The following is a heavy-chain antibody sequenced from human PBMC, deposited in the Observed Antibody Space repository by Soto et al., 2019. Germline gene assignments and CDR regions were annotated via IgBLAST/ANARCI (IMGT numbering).Heavy chain of an antibody. J-gene: IGHJ4*02. CDR2: VYYSGST. V-gene: IGHV4-59*01. CDR3: ATAYYSYGYFDY. CDR1: GGSISSYY. Sequence: SETLSLTCTVSGGSISSYYWSWIRQPPGKGLEWIGYVYYSGSTNYNPSLKSRVTISVDTSKNQFSLNLTSVTAADTAVYYCATAYYSYGYFDYWGQGTLVTVSS. D-gene: IGHD5-18*01.